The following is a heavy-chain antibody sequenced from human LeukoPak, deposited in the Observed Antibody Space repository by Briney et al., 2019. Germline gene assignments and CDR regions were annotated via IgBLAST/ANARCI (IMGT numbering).Heavy chain of an antibody. CDR3: MMSLTAHYYYGMDV. Sequence: GGSLRLSCAASGFTFSSYDMHWVRQAPGKGLEWVVVIWYDGSNTYYADSVKGRFTISRDNAKNSLYLQMNSLRAEDTAVYHCMMSLTAHYYYGMDVWGQGTTVTVSS. D-gene: IGHD4/OR15-4a*01. CDR1: GFTFSSYD. V-gene: IGHV3-33*03. CDR2: IWYDGSNT. J-gene: IGHJ6*02.